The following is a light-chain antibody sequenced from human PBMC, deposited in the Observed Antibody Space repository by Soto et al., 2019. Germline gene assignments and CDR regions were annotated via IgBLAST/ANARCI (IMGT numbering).Light chain of an antibody. CDR3: QQYYTYPWT. CDR1: QGISSY. Sequence: AIRMTQSPSSLSASAGDKVTITCRASQGISSYLAWFQQKPGRPPKLLISATSTLQSDVPSRFSASGSGTDFTLTIGCLQSAEFATYYCQQYYTYPWTFGQRTHVEIK. CDR2: ATS. V-gene: IGKV1-8*01. J-gene: IGKJ1*01.